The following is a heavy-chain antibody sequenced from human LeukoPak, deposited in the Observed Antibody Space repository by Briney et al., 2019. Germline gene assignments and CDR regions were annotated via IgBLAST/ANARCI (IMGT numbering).Heavy chain of an antibody. CDR1: GYTFTGYY. J-gene: IGHJ4*02. CDR2: INPNSGGT. Sequence: ASVKVSCKASGYTFTGYYMHWVRQAPGQGLEWMGWINPNSGGTNYAQKFQGRVTMTRDTSISTAYMELSRLRSDDTAVYYCARVRYYDILTAPGAEFDYWGQGTLVTVSS. V-gene: IGHV1-2*02. CDR3: ARVRYYDILTAPGAEFDY. D-gene: IGHD3-9*01.